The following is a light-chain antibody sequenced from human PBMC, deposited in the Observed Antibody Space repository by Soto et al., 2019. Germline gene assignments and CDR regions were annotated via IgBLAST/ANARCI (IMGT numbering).Light chain of an antibody. J-gene: IGLJ3*02. Sequence: QSALTQPASVSGSPGQSITISCTGTSRDVGSYNYVSWYQQRPGKAPRLMIYDVSDRPSGISIRFSGSKSGNTASLTISGLQAEDEAAYFCSSYTSSSTVVFGGGTKLTVL. CDR1: SRDVGSYNY. CDR2: DVS. CDR3: SSYTSSSTVV. V-gene: IGLV2-14*01.